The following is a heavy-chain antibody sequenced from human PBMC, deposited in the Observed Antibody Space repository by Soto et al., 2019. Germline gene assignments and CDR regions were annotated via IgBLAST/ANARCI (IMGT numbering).Heavy chain of an antibody. V-gene: IGHV4-39*01. CDR2: IYYSGST. Sequence: QLRLQESGPGLVKPSETLSISCSVSGDSLSSSRYYWGWVRQPPGKGLEWIGSIYYSGSTHYKPSLKSRVTISADTSKQQFSLKLNSVTAADTAVYYCVGIEGYDFDYWGQGTLVTVSS. CDR1: GDSLSSSRYY. D-gene: IGHD5-12*01. J-gene: IGHJ4*02. CDR3: VGIEGYDFDY.